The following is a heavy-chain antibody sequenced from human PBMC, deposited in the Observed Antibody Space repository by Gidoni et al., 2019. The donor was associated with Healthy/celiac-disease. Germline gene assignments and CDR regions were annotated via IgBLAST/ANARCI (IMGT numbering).Heavy chain of an antibody. CDR2: IYYSGST. CDR1: GGSISSYY. Sequence: QVQLQESGPGLVKPSEPLSLTCTVSGGSISSYYWSWIRQPPGKGLEWIGYIYYSGSTNYNPSLKSRVTISVDTSKNQFSLKLSSVTAADTAVYYCARIIYGSGSYLSFDIWGQGTMVTVSS. J-gene: IGHJ3*02. CDR3: ARIIYGSGSYLSFDI. D-gene: IGHD3-10*01. V-gene: IGHV4-59*08.